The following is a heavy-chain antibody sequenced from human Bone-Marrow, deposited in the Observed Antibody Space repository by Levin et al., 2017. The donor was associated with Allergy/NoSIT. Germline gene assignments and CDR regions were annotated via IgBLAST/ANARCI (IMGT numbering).Heavy chain of an antibody. J-gene: IGHJ4*02. Sequence: GGSLRLSCAASGFTFSSYAMSWVRQAPGKGLEWVSAISGSGGSTYYADSVKGRLTITRDNSKNTLYLQMNSLRAEDTAVYYCAKRRAMGATNFDYWGQGTLVTVSS. CDR3: AKRRAMGATNFDY. D-gene: IGHD1-26*01. V-gene: IGHV3-23*01. CDR2: ISGSGGST. CDR1: GFTFSSYA.